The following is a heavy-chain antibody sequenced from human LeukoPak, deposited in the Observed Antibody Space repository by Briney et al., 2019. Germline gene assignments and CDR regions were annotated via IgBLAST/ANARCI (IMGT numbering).Heavy chain of an antibody. CDR1: GGTSSSYA. CDR3: ARHYASGSYSPNYYFDY. J-gene: IGHJ4*02. D-gene: IGHD3-10*01. Sequence: SVKVSCKASGGTSSSYAISWVRQAPGQGLEWMGGIIPIFGTANYAQKFQGRVTITADESTSTAYMELSSLRSEDTAVYYCARHYASGSYSPNYYFDYWGQGTLVTVSS. CDR2: IIPIFGTA. V-gene: IGHV1-69*13.